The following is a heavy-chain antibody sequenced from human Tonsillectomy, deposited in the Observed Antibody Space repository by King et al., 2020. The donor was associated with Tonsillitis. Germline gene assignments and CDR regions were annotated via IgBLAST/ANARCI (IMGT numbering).Heavy chain of an antibody. J-gene: IGHJ4*02. CDR1: GFTFSSYS. V-gene: IGHV3-21*01. Sequence: VQLVESGGVLVKPGESLRLSCAGSGFTFSSYSINWVRQAPGKGLEWVSSISSSGNYIYYADSVKGRFTISRENAKNSVVLQMNGLRDEDTAVYYCARHRRLQSCYFDYWGQGTLVTVSS. CDR3: ARHRRLQSCYFDY. CDR2: ISSSGNYI.